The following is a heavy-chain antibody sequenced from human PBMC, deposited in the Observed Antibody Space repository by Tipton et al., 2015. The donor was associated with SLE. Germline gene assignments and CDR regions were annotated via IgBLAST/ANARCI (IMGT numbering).Heavy chain of an antibody. J-gene: IGHJ4*02. CDR3: AAPGRSGWYLGLDY. CDR1: GFTFSSYA. V-gene: IGHV3-23*03. Sequence: SLRLSCAASGFTFSSYAMSWVRQAPGKGLEWVSVIYSGYNTYYADSVKGRFTFSRDNSKNTLYLQMNSLRADDTAVYYCAAPGRSGWYLGLDYWGQGTLVTVTS. D-gene: IGHD6-19*01. CDR2: IYSGYNT.